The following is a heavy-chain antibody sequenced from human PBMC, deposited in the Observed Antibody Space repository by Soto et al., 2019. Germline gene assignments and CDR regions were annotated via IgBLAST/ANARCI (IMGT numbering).Heavy chain of an antibody. CDR3: ARGSSVRAMDV. D-gene: IGHD6-25*01. CDR2: ISRTSNTI. J-gene: IGHJ6*02. Sequence: GGSLRLSCAASGFTFSSESMIWLRQAPGKGLEWISFISRTSNTIYYVGSVKGRFTTSRDNGKNLLYLQMNDLRDEDTAVYYCARGSSVRAMDVWGQGTTVTVSS. CDR1: GFTFSSES. V-gene: IGHV3-48*02.